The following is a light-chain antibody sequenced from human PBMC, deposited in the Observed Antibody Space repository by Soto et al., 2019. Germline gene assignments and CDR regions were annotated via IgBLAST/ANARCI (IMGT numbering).Light chain of an antibody. Sequence: EIVMTQSPATLSVSPGERATLSCRASQSVGGNLAWYQQKPGQAPRLLIYAASTRATGIPARFSGSGSGTEFTLTISSLQSEDSEVYYCQQYNNWPPWTFGQGTKVDIK. CDR2: AAS. J-gene: IGKJ1*01. CDR1: QSVGGN. CDR3: QQYNNWPPWT. V-gene: IGKV3-15*01.